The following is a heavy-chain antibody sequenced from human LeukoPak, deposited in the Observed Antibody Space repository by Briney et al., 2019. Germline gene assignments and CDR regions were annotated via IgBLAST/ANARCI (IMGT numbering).Heavy chain of an antibody. CDR1: GFTFSTYA. D-gene: IGHD2-2*01. V-gene: IGHV3-23*01. Sequence: PGGSLRLSCAASGFTFSTYAMSWVRQAPGKGLEWVSAISGSGGNTYYADSVKGRFTISRDNSKNTLYPQMDTLRAEDTAVYYCARYCTSTSCYGQNSYYGLDVWGQGTTVTVSS. CDR2: ISGSGGNT. CDR3: ARYCTSTSCYGQNSYYGLDV. J-gene: IGHJ6*02.